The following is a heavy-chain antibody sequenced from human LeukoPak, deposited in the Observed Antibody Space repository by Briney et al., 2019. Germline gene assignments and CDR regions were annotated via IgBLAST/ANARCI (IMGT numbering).Heavy chain of an antibody. CDR3: ARLVFSSRLYFCY. D-gene: IGHD6-13*01. J-gene: IGHJ4*02. Sequence: SETLSLTCTVSGGSISSYYWSWIRQPAGKGLEWIGRIYTSGSTNYNPSLKSRVTISVDKSKNQFSLKLSSVTAADTAVYYCARLVFSSRLYFCYLGQGTLVTVSS. CDR1: GGSISSYY. CDR2: IYTSGST. V-gene: IGHV4-4*07.